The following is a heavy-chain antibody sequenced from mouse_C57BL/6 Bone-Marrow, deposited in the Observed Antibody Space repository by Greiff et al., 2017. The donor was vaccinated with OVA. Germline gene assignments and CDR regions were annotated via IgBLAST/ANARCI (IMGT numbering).Heavy chain of an antibody. V-gene: IGHV10-1*01. D-gene: IGHD3-2*02. CDR2: IRSKSNNYAT. CDR3: VRLDSSGYVAWFAY. CDR1: GFSFNTYA. Sequence: EVMLVESGGGLVQPKGSLKLSCAASGFSFNTYAMNWVRQAPGKGLEWVARIRSKSNNYATYYADSVKDRFTISRDDSESMLYLQMNNLKTEDTAMYYCVRLDSSGYVAWFAYWGQGTLVTVSA. J-gene: IGHJ3*01.